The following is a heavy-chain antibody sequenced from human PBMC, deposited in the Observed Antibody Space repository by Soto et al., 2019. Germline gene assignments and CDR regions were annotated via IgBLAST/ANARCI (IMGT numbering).Heavy chain of an antibody. Sequence: QVQLVESGGDVAQPGRSLRLSCATSGFSFSGFGMHWVRQAPGKGLEWVAITWFDESKKYYADSVKGRFNISKDYVKNTLYLKMDSVRVEDTGVYYCATVRGACSGDTCDVESWGQGTLVNVSS. CDR2: TWFDESKK. V-gene: IGHV3-33*01. CDR3: ATVRGACSGDTCDVES. J-gene: IGHJ4*02. D-gene: IGHD2-15*01. CDR1: GFSFSGFG.